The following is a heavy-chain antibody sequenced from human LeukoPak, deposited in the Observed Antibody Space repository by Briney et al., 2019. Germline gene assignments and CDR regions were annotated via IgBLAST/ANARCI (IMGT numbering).Heavy chain of an antibody. D-gene: IGHD7-27*01. J-gene: IGHJ4*02. CDR3: ARDPKLTGDDYFDF. V-gene: IGHV4-30-4*08. Sequence: SETLSLTCTVSGGSIRSGGYYWSWIRQPPGKGLEWIGYIYYSGSTYYNPSLKSRIIISVDTSKNQFSLNLSSVTAADTAVYYCARDPKLTGDDYFDFWGQGTLVTVSS. CDR1: GGSIRSGGYY. CDR2: IYYSGST.